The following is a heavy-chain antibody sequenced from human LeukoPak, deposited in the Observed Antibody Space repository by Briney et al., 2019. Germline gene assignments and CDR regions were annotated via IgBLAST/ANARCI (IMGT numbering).Heavy chain of an antibody. CDR3: ARIDKTQRLVLSVEQ. D-gene: IGHD6-13*01. V-gene: IGHV4-38-2*02. J-gene: IGHJ1*01. CDR2: IYHFGDT. Sequence: PSETLSLTCTVSGYYVTDGYYWGWIRQPPGKGLEWIGHIYHFGDTFYNPSLNTRVTLSVDTSQNQISLTLTSLTAADTATYYCARIDKTQRLVLSVEQWGQGTLVTVSS. CDR1: GYYVTDGYY.